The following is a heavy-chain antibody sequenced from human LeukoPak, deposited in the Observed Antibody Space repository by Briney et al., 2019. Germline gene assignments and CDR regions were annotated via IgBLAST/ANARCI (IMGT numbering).Heavy chain of an antibody. V-gene: IGHV4-59*01. J-gene: IGHJ4*02. Sequence: PSETLSLTCTVSGGSISSYYWSWIRQPPGKGLEWIGYIYYSGSTNYNPSLKSRVTISVDTSKNQFSLKLSSVTAADTAVYYCARGSSLATIYYFDYWGQGTLVTVSS. D-gene: IGHD5-12*01. CDR3: ARGSSLATIYYFDY. CDR1: GGSISSYY. CDR2: IYYSGST.